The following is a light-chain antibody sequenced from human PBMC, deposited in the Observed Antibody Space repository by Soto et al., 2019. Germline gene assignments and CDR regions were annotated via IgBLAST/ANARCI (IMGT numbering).Light chain of an antibody. Sequence: EIVMPQSPATLSESPGERVSLSCRASQSIYEKLAWYQQKPGQTPRLLIYDASTRATGIPGSFSGSGSGTEFTLTISSLQSEDFAVYYCQQYNRWPLTFGGGTKVDI. J-gene: IGKJ4*01. V-gene: IGKV3-15*01. CDR1: QSIYEK. CDR2: DAS. CDR3: QQYNRWPLT.